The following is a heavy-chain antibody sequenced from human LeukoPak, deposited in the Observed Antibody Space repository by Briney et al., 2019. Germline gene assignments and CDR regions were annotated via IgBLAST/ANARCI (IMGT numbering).Heavy chain of an antibody. V-gene: IGHV3-30*04. D-gene: IGHD1-26*01. CDR3: ARDRKAGGVGEFDP. CDR1: GFAFSSYA. CDR2: ISTDGSNK. J-gene: IGHJ5*02. Sequence: GGSLRLSCTASGFAFSSYAIHWVRQAPGKGLEWVAVISTDGSNKYYTDSVKGRFTISRDNSKNTLYLQMNSLRTEDTAVYYCARDRKAGGVGEFDPWGQGTLVTVSS.